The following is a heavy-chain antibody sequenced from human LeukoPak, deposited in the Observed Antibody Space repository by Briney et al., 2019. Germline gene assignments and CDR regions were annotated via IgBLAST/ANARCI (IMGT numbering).Heavy chain of an antibody. D-gene: IGHD3-16*01. J-gene: IGHJ5*02. Sequence: PGGSLRLSCAASGFTFSSYGMHWVRQAPGKGLEWVAFIRYDGSNKYCADSVKGRFTISRDNSKNTLYLQMNSLRAEDTAVYYCARDLSENNWFDPWGQGTLVTVSS. CDR1: GFTFSSYG. CDR2: IRYDGSNK. V-gene: IGHV3-30*02. CDR3: ARDLSENNWFDP.